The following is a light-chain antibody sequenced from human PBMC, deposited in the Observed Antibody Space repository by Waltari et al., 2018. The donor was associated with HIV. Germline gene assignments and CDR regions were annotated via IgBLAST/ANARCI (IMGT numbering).Light chain of an antibody. CDR1: QRVDKY. Sequence: EIVVTQSPATLFVSPGERVPLSCRASQRVDKYLAWSQQKPGQAPRLLLYDSARSATGIPARFSGSGAGTEFTLTSCSLQSADFALYYCQQYNKWPRFTFGPGTNVAI. CDR3: QQYNKWPRFT. CDR2: DSA. J-gene: IGKJ3*01. V-gene: IGKV3-15*01.